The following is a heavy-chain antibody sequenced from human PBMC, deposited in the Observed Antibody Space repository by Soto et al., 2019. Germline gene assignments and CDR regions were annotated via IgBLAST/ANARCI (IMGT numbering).Heavy chain of an antibody. J-gene: IGHJ6*02. Sequence: PVGSLRLSCAASGFAFSRYSVNWVRQAPGKGLEWISYISSSSNTIYTADSVKGRFTISRDNAKGSLYLQMTSLRDEDTAVYYCARNIEDGHYYMDVWGQGTTVTVSS. CDR1: GFAFSRYS. CDR3: ARNIEDGHYYMDV. CDR2: ISSSSNTI. V-gene: IGHV3-48*02. D-gene: IGHD3-10*01.